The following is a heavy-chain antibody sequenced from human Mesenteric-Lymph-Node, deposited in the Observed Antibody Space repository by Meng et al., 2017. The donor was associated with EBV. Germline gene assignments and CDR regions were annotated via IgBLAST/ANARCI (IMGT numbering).Heavy chain of an antibody. CDR3: ASITFGGAIGD. CDR2: ISHSGGT. CDR1: SGSISNSNW. V-gene: IGHV4-4*02. D-gene: IGHD3-16*02. J-gene: IGHJ4*02. Sequence: QVQLQESGPGLVKPSGTLSLTCAVSSGSISNSNWWSWVRQPPGKGLQWIGEISHSGGTNYNPSLKSRVTISVDKTKNQFSLKVNALTAADTAVYYCASITFGGAIGDWGQGTLVTVSS.